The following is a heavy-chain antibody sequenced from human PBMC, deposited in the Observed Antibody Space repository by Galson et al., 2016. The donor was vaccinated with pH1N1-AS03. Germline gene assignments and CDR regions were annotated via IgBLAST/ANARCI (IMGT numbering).Heavy chain of an antibody. CDR2: IYYSGST. D-gene: IGHD3-3*01. CDR1: GGSISRTSYY. J-gene: IGHJ4*02. Sequence: ETLSLTCTVSGGSISRTSYYWGWIRQPPGKGLEWIGSIYYSGSTYYNPSLMSRVTISVDTSKNRFSLKVTSVTAADTAVYYCARVGKYFDFWSGYSDFDYWGQGTLVTVSS. V-gene: IGHV4-39*07. CDR3: ARVGKYFDFWSGYSDFDY.